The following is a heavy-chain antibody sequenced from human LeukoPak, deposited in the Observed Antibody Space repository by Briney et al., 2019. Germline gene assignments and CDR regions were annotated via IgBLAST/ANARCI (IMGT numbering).Heavy chain of an antibody. J-gene: IGHJ3*01. D-gene: IGHD3-3*01. CDR2: ISDDGNDK. V-gene: IGHV3-30*04. CDR3: ATVEALDAFAA. CDR1: GLTFSSSA. Sequence: GGSLRLSCAASGLTFSSSAMHWVRQASDKGLEWVSTISDDGNDKYYTDSVKGRFTISRDNSRNTLYLQMTSLRSEDTAIYYCATVEALDAFAAWGQGKRVPVFS.